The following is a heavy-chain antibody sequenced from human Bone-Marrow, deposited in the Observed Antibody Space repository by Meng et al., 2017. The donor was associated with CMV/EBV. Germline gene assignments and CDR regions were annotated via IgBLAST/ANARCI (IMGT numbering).Heavy chain of an antibody. CDR2: ILPLLDIA. D-gene: IGHD2-2*01. Sequence: SGATLSSYAISWVPQAPGHGLECMGGILPLLDIANYAQQFQGRVTITADKSTSTAYMELSSLRSEDTAVYYCARVADIVVVPAAPDYWGQGTLVTVSS. J-gene: IGHJ4*02. CDR1: GATLSSYA. CDR3: ARVADIVVVPAAPDY. V-gene: IGHV1-69*10.